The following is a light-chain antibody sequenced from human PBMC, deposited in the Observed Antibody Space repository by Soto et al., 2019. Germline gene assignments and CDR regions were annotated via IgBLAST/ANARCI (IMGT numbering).Light chain of an antibody. CDR3: QQRSNWPPWT. V-gene: IGKV3-11*01. CDR1: QSVSSY. Sequence: EIVLTQSPATLSLSPGERATLSCRASQSVSSYLAWYQQKTGQAPRLLIYDASNRATGIPARFSGSGSETDFTLTISSLEPEDFAVYYCQQRSNWPPWTFGQGTKVEIK. J-gene: IGKJ1*01. CDR2: DAS.